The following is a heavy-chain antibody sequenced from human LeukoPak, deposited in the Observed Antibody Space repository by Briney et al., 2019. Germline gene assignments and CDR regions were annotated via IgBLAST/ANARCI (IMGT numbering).Heavy chain of an antibody. CDR3: AGHYYGSGSYYLDDWFDP. V-gene: IGHV3-23*01. Sequence: GGSLRLSCAASGFTFSSYGMSWVRQAPGEGLEWVSAISGSGGSTYYADSVKGRFTISRDNSKNTLYLQMNSLRAEDTAVYYCAGHYYGSGSYYLDDWFDPWGQGTLVTVSS. D-gene: IGHD3-10*01. CDR1: GFTFSSYG. J-gene: IGHJ5*02. CDR2: ISGSGGST.